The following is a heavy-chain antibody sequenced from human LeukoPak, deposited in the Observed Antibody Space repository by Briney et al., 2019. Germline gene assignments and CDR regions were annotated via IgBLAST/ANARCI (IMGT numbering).Heavy chain of an antibody. D-gene: IGHD6-19*01. CDR2: IYHSGST. CDR3: ARAPAPYSSGFSHQPHFDY. J-gene: IGHJ4*02. CDR1: GGSISSGYF. Sequence: ASETLSLTCTVSGGSISSGYFWGWIRQPPGKGLEWIGYIYHSGSTYYNPSLKSRVTISVDRSKNQFSLKLSSVTAADTAVYYCARAPAPYSSGFSHQPHFDYWGQGTLVTVSS. V-gene: IGHV4-30-2*01.